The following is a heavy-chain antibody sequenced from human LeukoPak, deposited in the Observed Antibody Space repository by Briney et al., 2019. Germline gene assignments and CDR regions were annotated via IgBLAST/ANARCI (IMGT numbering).Heavy chain of an antibody. D-gene: IGHD5-24*01. Sequence: ASVKVSCKASGGTFSSYAISWVRQAPGQGREGMGTIIPIVGIANYAQKFQGRVTITADKFTSTAYMELSSLRSEDTAVYYCARDGEMATIYFDYWGQGTLVTVSS. CDR2: IIPIVGIA. V-gene: IGHV1-69*04. CDR3: ARDGEMATIYFDY. J-gene: IGHJ4*02. CDR1: GGTFSSYA.